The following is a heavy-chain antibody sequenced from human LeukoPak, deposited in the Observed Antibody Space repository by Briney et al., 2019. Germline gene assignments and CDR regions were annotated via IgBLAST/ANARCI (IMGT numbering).Heavy chain of an antibody. CDR1: GFTFSSYS. V-gene: IGHV3-48*04. D-gene: IGHD3-22*01. CDR3: ARVHSSGLIGEFDY. Sequence: GGSLRLSCAASGFTFSSYSMNWVRQAPGKGLEWVSYISSSSSTIYYADSVKGRFTISRDNAKNSLYLQMNSLRAEDTAVYYCARVHSSGLIGEFDYWGQGTLVTVSS. J-gene: IGHJ4*02. CDR2: ISSSSSTI.